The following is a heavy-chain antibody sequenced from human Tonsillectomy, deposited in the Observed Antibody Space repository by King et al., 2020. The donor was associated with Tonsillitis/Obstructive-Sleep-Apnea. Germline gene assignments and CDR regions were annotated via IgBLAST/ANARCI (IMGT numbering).Heavy chain of an antibody. V-gene: IGHV3-53*01. J-gene: IGHJ4*02. D-gene: IGHD6-13*01. CDR2: HYSGGST. CDR3: ARAGYSSSWSLFDY. Sequence: VQLVESGGGLIQPGGSLRLSCAASGFTVSSNYMSWVRQAPGKGLEWVSVHYSGGSTYYADSVKGRFTISRDNSKNTLYLQMNSLRAEDTAVYYCARAGYSSSWSLFDYWGQGTLVTVSS. CDR1: GFTVSSNY.